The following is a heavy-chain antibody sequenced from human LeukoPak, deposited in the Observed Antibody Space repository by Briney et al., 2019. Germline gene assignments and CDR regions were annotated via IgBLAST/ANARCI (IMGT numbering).Heavy chain of an antibody. CDR3: ARELRIVVGRDEAASNWFDP. Sequence: SQTLSLTCAISGDSVSSNSAAWHWLRQSPSRGLEWLGRTYYRSKWYNDYAVSVKSRITINPDTSKNQFSLKLSSVTAADTAVYYCARELRIVVGRDEAASNWFDPWGQGTLVTVSS. J-gene: IGHJ5*02. CDR2: TYYRSKWYN. V-gene: IGHV6-1*01. D-gene: IGHD2-21*01. CDR1: GDSVSSNSAA.